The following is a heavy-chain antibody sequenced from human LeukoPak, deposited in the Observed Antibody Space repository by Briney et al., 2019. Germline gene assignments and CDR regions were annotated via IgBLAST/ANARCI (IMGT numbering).Heavy chain of an antibody. D-gene: IGHD3-3*01. J-gene: IGHJ4*02. CDR3: AREFDFWSGYLDY. V-gene: IGHV1-69*04. Sequence: KPGSSVKVSCKASGGTFSSYTISWVRQAPGQGLEWMGRIIPILGIANYAQKFQGRVTITADKSTSTAYMELSSLRSEDTAVYYCAREFDFWSGYLDYWGQGTLVTVSS. CDR1: GGTFSSYT. CDR2: IIPILGIA.